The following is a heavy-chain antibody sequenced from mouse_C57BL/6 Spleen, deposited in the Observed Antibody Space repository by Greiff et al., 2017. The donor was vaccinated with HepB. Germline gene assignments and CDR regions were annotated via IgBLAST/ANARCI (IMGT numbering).Heavy chain of an antibody. CDR2: IWSDGST. CDR3: ARHYYGSSYWYFDV. CDR1: GFSLTSYG. V-gene: IGHV2-6-1*01. J-gene: IGHJ1*03. Sequence: VQWVESGPGLVAPSQSLSITCTVSGFSLTSYGVHWVRQPPGKGLEWLVVIWSDGSTTYNSALKSRLSISKDNSKSQVFLKMNSLQTDDTAMYYCARHYYGSSYWYFDVWGTGTTVTVSS. D-gene: IGHD1-1*01.